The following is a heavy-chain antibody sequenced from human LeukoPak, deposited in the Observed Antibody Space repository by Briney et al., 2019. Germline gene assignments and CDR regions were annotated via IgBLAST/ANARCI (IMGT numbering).Heavy chain of an antibody. D-gene: IGHD3-3*01. J-gene: IGHJ4*02. CDR3: TTSRYNFWSGFTY. CDR1: GYTLTEFS. CDR2: FDPEEAET. V-gene: IGHV1-24*01. Sequence: ASVEVSCKVSGYTLTEFSMHWVRQAPGKGLEWMGGFDPEEAETVYAQTFQGRVTMTEDTSTDTAYMELSSLRSEDTAVYYCTTSRYNFWSGFTYWGQGTLVTVSS.